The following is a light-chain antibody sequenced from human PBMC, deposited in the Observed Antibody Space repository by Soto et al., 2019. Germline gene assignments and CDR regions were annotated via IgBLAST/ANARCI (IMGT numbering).Light chain of an antibody. CDR3: QQRRNWPST. J-gene: IGKJ4*01. Sequence: EIVLTQSPATLSLSPGDRATLSCRASQSVSSYLAWYQQKPGQAPRLLIYDASNRATGIPARFSGSGSGTDFTLTITSLEPEDFAVYYCQQRRNWPSTFGGGTKVDI. CDR2: DAS. CDR1: QSVSSY. V-gene: IGKV3-11*01.